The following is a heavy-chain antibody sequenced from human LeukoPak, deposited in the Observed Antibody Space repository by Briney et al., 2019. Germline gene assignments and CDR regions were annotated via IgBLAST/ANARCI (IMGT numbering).Heavy chain of an antibody. Sequence: SETLSLTCTVSGGSISSSSYYCGWIRQPPGKGLEWIGSIYYSGSTNYNPSLKSRVTISVDTSKNQFSLKLSSVTAADTAVYYCARDRGDDYGDYGGPFDYWGQGTLVTVSS. D-gene: IGHD4-17*01. CDR3: ARDRGDDYGDYGGPFDY. CDR2: IYYSGST. CDR1: GGSISSSSYY. J-gene: IGHJ4*02. V-gene: IGHV4-39*07.